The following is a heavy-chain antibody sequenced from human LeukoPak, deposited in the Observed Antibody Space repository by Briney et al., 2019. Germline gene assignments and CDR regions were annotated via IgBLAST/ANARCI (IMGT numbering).Heavy chain of an antibody. CDR1: GFTFTSFD. Sequence: GGSLRLSCAVSGFTFTSFDMHWVRQAPGKGLEWVAVISYDGSNKYYADSVKGRFSISRDNSKNTMYLHMNSLSAEDTAVYYCTKMNGGSYFDCWGQGTLVTVSS. J-gene: IGHJ4*02. CDR3: TKMNGGSYFDC. V-gene: IGHV3-30*18. D-gene: IGHD3-10*01. CDR2: ISYDGSNK.